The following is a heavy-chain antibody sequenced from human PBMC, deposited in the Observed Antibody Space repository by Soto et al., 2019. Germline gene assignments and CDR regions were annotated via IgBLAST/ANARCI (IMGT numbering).Heavy chain of an antibody. D-gene: IGHD2-2*01. CDR2: IYPGDSDT. J-gene: IGHJ4*02. CDR3: ARSPYQVVHPYYFDY. Sequence: PGESLKISCKGSGYSFTSYWIGWVRQMPGKGLEWMGIIYPGDSDTRYSPSFQGQVTISADKSISTAYLQWSSLKASDTAIYYCARSPYQVVHPYYFDYWGQGTLVTVSS. V-gene: IGHV5-51*01. CDR1: GYSFTSYW.